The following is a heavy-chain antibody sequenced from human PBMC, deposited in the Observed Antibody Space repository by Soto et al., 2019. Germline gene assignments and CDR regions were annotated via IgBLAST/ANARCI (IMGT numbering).Heavy chain of an antibody. D-gene: IGHD3-22*01. CDR2: IKQDGSEK. CDR3: ASTRYYEYNWFDP. CDR1: GFTFSSYW. Sequence: PGGSLRLSCAASGFTFSSYWMSWVRQAPGKGLEWVANIKQDGSEKYYVDSVKGRFTISRDNAKNSLYLQMNSLRAEDTAVYYCASTRYYEYNWFDPWGQGTLVTVSS. J-gene: IGHJ5*02. V-gene: IGHV3-7*03.